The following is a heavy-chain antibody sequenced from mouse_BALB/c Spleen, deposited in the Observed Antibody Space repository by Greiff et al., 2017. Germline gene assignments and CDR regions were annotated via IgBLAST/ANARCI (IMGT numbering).Heavy chain of an antibody. CDR3: ASLWYLYYFDY. V-gene: IGHV3-2*02. J-gene: IGHJ2*01. D-gene: IGHD2-1*01. CDR2: ISYSGST. Sequence: DVQLVESGPGLVKPSQSLSLTCTVTGYSITSDYAWNWIRQFPGNKLEWMGYISYSGSTSYNPSLKSRISITRDTSKNQFFLQLNSVTTEDTATYYCASLWYLYYFDYWGQGTTLTVSS. CDR1: GYSITSDYA.